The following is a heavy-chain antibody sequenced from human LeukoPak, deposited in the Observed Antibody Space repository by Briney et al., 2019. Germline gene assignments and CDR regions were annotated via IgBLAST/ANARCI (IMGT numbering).Heavy chain of an antibody. CDR3: AKRGHRSGGSCFYYFDY. J-gene: IGHJ4*02. CDR2: ISGSGAGT. V-gene: IGHV3-23*01. Sequence: GGSLRLSCAASGFTVSSNYMSWVRQAPGKGLEWVSSISGSGAGTYYADSVKGRFTISRDSSKSTLHLQMNSLRAEDTAIYYCAKRGHRSGGSCFYYFDYWGQGTLVTVSS. CDR1: GFTVSSNY. D-gene: IGHD2-15*01.